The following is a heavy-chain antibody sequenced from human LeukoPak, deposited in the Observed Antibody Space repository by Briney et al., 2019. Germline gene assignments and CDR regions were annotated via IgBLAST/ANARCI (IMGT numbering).Heavy chain of an antibody. CDR1: GLTFRNAW. V-gene: IGHV3-15*01. CDR3: TIPAYSSSWYYFDY. D-gene: IGHD6-13*01. Sequence: GGSLRLSCAASGLTFRNAWVSWVRRAPGKGLEWVGRIKNKADGGTTDYAAPVKGRFTISRDDSKNTVYLQMNSLRTEDTAVYYCTIPAYSSSWYYFDYWGQGTLVTVSP. CDR2: IKNKADGGTT. J-gene: IGHJ4*02.